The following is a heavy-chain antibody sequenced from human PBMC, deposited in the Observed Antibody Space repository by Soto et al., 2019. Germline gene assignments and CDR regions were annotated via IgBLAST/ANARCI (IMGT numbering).Heavy chain of an antibody. V-gene: IGHV3-74*01. CDR3: VRTSLVVAAATREDY. CDR2: INSDGSST. D-gene: IGHD2-15*01. CDR1: GFTFSSYW. J-gene: IGHJ4*02. Sequence: EVQLVVSGGGLVQPGGSLRLYCAASGFTFSSYWMHWVRQAPGKGLVWVSRINSDGSSTSYADSVKGRFNISRDNAKNTLYLQMNSLRAEDTAVYYCVRTSLVVAAATREDYWGQGTLVTVSS.